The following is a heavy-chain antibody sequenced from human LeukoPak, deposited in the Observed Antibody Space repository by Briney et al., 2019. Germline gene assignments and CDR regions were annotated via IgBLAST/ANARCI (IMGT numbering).Heavy chain of an antibody. CDR3: ARDLTERKYYIAY. Sequence: GGSLRLSCAASGFTFSSFGMHWVRQAPGEGLEWVAYIGYTGTDTYYADSVKGRFTIPRDNSKNTVHLQVNSLRAADTALYSCARDLTERKYYIAYWGQGTLVTVSS. D-gene: IGHD2-8*02. CDR2: IGYTGTDT. V-gene: IGHV3-30*02. J-gene: IGHJ4*02. CDR1: GFTFSSFG.